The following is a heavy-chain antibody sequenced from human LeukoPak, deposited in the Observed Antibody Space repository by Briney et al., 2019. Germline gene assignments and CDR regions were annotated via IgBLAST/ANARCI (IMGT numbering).Heavy chain of an antibody. J-gene: IGHJ4*02. CDR2: INPNSGGT. CDR1: GYSFTGYY. V-gene: IGHV1-2*02. D-gene: IGHD3-22*01. CDR3: ARMYYYDSSGLDY. Sequence: ASVKVSCKASGYSFTGYYIHWVRQAPGQGLEWMGWINPNSGGTNYAQKFQGRVTMTRDTSISTAYMELSRLRSDDTAVYYRARMYYYDSSGLDYWGQGTLVTVSS.